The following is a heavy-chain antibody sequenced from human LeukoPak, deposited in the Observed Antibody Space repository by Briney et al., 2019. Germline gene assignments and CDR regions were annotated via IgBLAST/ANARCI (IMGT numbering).Heavy chain of an antibody. V-gene: IGHV4-30-4*01. CDR2: IYYSAST. CDR1: GGSISSGEYC. J-gene: IGHJ6*02. Sequence: SQTLSLARTLSGGSISSGEYCWSWIREPPGNGLEWFGYIYYSASTYYNPSLNSRVTISVDTSKNQLSLKLSSVTAADTAVYYCAREYYYYYGMDVWGQGTTVTVSS. CDR3: AREYYYYYGMDV.